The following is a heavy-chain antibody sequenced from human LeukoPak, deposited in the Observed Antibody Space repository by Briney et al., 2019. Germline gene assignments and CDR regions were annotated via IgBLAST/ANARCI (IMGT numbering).Heavy chain of an antibody. J-gene: IGHJ4*02. CDR2: INHSGST. Sequence: SEALSLTCAVYGGSFSGYYWSWIRQPPGKGLEWIGEINHSGSTNYNPSLKSRVTISVDTSKNQFSLKLSSVTAADTAVYYCARGVDYYGSGSYCYWGQGTLVTVSS. CDR3: ARGVDYYGSGSYCY. V-gene: IGHV4-34*01. D-gene: IGHD3-10*01. CDR1: GGSFSGYY.